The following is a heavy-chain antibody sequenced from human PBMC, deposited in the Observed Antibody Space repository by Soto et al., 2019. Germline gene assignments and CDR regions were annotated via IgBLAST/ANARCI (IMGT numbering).Heavy chain of an antibody. CDR1: GFTFSSFG. J-gene: IGHJ2*01. D-gene: IGHD3-16*01. CDR3: VKDIHFLGIWYFDL. Sequence: EQLAESGGGVVQSGRSLRLSCEASGFTFSSFGMHWVRQAPGKGLEWVAVISYDGSDTYFADSVKGRFTISRDNSTNTVYLQMNSLRVEDTAVYYCVKDIHFLGIWYFDLWGRGSLVSVSS. V-gene: IGHV3-30*18. CDR2: ISYDGSDT.